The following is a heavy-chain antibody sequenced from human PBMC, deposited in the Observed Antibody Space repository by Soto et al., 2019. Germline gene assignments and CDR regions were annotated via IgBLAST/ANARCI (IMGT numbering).Heavy chain of an antibody. CDR1: GFTFSSYS. D-gene: IGHD3-3*01. J-gene: IGHJ4*02. CDR3: ARDTQDDFWSGYYRDY. CDR2: ISSSSSTI. Sequence: EVQLVESGGGLVQPGGSLRLSCAASGFTFSSYSMNWVRQAPGKGLEWVSYISSSSSTIYYADSVKGRFTISRDNDKNSLYLQMNSMRDEETAVYYCARDTQDDFWSGYYRDYWGQGTLVTVSS. V-gene: IGHV3-48*02.